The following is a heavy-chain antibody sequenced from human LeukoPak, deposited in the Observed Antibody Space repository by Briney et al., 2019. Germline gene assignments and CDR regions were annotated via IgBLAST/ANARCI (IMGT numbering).Heavy chain of an antibody. J-gene: IGHJ4*02. CDR2: IRSKAYGGTT. D-gene: IGHD6-6*01. CDR3: TRVGSSSSFDY. CDR1: GFTFGDYA. Sequence: PGGSLRLSCTASGFTFGDYAMSWVRQAPGKGLEWVGFIRSKAYGGTTEYAASVKGRFTISRDDSKSIAYLQMNSLKTEDTAVYYYTRVGSSSSFDYWGQGTLVTVSS. V-gene: IGHV3-49*04.